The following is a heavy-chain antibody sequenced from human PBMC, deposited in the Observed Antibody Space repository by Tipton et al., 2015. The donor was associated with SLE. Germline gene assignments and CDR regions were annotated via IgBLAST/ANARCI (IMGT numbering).Heavy chain of an antibody. Sequence: TLSLTCTVSGGSISSSGYYLCWIRQPPGKGLEWIGSIYYSGSTYYNPSLKSRVTISVDTSKNQFSLKLSSVTAADTAVYYRARGIRAWGQGTLVTVSS. CDR1: GGSISSSGYY. J-gene: IGHJ5*02. V-gene: IGHV4-39*07. CDR2: IYYSGST. CDR3: ARGIRA. D-gene: IGHD2-15*01.